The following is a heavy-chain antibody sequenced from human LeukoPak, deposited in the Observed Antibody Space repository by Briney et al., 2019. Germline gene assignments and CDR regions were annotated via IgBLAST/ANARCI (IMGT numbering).Heavy chain of an antibody. CDR3: AKVADVYSVYYFDS. CDR2: TSGSADST. J-gene: IGHJ4*02. D-gene: IGHD2-21*01. CDR1: GFNFQRYG. Sequence: GGSLRLSCVASGFNFQRYGMGWVRQASGKGLEWVSATSGSADSTHYADSVRGRFTISRDNSKNILYLQMNILRAEDTALYYCAKVADVYSVYYFDSWGPGTLVTVSS. V-gene: IGHV3-23*01.